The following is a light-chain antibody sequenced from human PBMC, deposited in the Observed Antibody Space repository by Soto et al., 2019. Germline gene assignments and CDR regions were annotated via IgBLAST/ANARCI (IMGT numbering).Light chain of an antibody. CDR3: QQYGSSPLT. CDR2: GAS. V-gene: IGKV3-20*01. J-gene: IGKJ4*01. Sequence: IVLTQSPGTLSLSPGERATLSCRASQSVSSSNLAWYQQKPGQPPRLLIYGASSRATGVPDRFSGSGSGTDFTLTINRLEPEDFAVYFCQQYGSSPLTFGGGTKVEIK. CDR1: QSVSSSN.